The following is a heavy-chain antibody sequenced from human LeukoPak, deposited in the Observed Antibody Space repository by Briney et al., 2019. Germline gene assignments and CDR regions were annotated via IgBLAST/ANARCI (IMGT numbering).Heavy chain of an antibody. D-gene: IGHD4-17*01. CDR2: ISPSGTDI. J-gene: IGHJ4*02. CDR1: GFTFTDTY. CDR3: ARSKGYGAHFDY. Sequence: GGSLRLSCAVSGFTFTDTYMTWIRQAPGKGLESLSYISPSGTDISYADSVKGRFTISRDNAKNTLYLQMNSLRAEDTAVYYCARSKGYGAHFDYWGQGTLVTVSS. V-gene: IGHV3-11*04.